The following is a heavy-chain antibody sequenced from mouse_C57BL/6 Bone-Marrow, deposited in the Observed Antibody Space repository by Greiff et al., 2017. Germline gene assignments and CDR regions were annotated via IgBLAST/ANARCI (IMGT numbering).Heavy chain of an antibody. CDR2: ISDGGSYT. CDR1: GFTFSSYA. D-gene: IGHD3-1*01. J-gene: IGHJ4*01. CDR3: ARDRGPFMDY. Sequence: EVKVEESGGGLVKPGGSLKLSCAASGFTFSSYAMSWVRQTPEKRLEWVATISDGGSYTYYPDNVKGRFTISRDNAKNNLYLQMSHLKSEDTAMYYCARDRGPFMDYWGQGTSVTVSS. V-gene: IGHV5-4*01.